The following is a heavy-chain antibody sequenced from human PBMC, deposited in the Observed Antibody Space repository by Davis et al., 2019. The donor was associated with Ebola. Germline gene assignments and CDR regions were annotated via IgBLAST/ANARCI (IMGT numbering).Heavy chain of an antibody. CDR1: GYTFTNYY. J-gene: IGHJ6*02. V-gene: IGHV1-46*01. CDR3: ARDGRMPRMLYGMDV. D-gene: IGHD3-16*02. Sequence: ASVKVSCKASGYTFTNYYMHWVRQAPGQGLEWMGMINPNDGRTIYAQKFQGRVTITADKSTTTAYMELRSLRSDDTAVYYCARDGRMPRMLYGMDVWGQGTTVSVS. CDR2: INPNDGRT.